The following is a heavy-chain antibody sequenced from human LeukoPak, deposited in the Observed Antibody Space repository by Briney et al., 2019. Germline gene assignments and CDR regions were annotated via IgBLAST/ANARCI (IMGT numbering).Heavy chain of an antibody. CDR3: AKGGDGYNWRHAFDI. CDR2: SRDRAKDYTT. D-gene: IGHD5-24*01. CDR1: GFTFSDHY. J-gene: IGHJ3*02. V-gene: IGHV3-72*01. Sequence: GGSLRLSCAASGFTFSDHYMDWVRQAPGKGLEWVGRSRDRAKDYTTEYAASVRGRFTVSRDDSLNSLYLQLNSLKTEDTAVYYCAKGGDGYNWRHAFDIWGQGTMVTVSS.